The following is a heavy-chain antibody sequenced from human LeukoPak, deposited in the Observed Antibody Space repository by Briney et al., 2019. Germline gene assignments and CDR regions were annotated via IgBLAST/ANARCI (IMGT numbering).Heavy chain of an antibody. CDR3: VKDVGDSYPMNHFDS. J-gene: IGHJ4*02. CDR1: GFKFDDST. V-gene: IGHV3-43*01. CDR2: INTVGDKP. D-gene: IGHD1-14*01. Sequence: GGSLRLSCAAAGFKFDDSTLHWVRQPPGKGLAWVSVINTVGDKPYYADSVKGRFTVSRDNTKNSLYLQMNSLRVEDTAFYYCVKDVGDSYPMNHFDSWGQGTLVTVSS.